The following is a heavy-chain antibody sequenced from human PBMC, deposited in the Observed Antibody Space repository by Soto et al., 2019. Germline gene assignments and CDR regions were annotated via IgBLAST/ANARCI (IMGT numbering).Heavy chain of an antibody. V-gene: IGHV4-39*01. CDR3: ARGLITGSQYSGGWYYFDS. J-gene: IGHJ4*02. CDR1: GGSISTSDYY. D-gene: IGHD6-19*01. Sequence: PSETLSLTCTVSGGSISTSDYYWGWIRQPPGKGLEWIGNIYYSGSASYNPSLKSRVAISIDTSKNQFSLELSSVTAADTAVYYWARGLITGSQYSGGWYYFDSWGQGTQVTVSS. CDR2: IYYSGSA.